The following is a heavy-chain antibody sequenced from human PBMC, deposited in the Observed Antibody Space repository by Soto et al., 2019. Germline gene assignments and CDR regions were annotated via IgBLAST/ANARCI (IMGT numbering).Heavy chain of an antibody. CDR3: ATSYDTGFDP. J-gene: IGHJ5*02. Sequence: QLQLMQSGGEARNPGASVKVSCEASGYKFSSYAISWLRQAPGQGLEWMGLITPNGGYTNYAQKFQGRLILTTDIPSSTAYMELTSLTYDDTAMYYCATSYDTGFDPWGQGTLVSVS. V-gene: IGHV1-18*01. D-gene: IGHD3-9*01. CDR2: ITPNGGYT. CDR1: GYKFSSYA.